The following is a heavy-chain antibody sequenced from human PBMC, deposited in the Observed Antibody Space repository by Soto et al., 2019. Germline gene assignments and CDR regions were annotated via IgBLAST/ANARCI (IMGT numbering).Heavy chain of an antibody. CDR1: GYTFTSYY. J-gene: IGHJ3*02. D-gene: IGHD4-17*01. CDR2: INPSGGST. Sequence: QVQLVQSGAEVKKPGASVKVSCKASGYTFTSYYMHWVRQAPGQGLEWMGIINPSGGSTSYAQKLQGRVTMTRDTSTITVYMELSSVSSEDTAVYYCARDGRVNYGGNSVAFAIWGQGTMVPVSS. CDR3: ARDGRVNYGGNSVAFAI. V-gene: IGHV1-46*04.